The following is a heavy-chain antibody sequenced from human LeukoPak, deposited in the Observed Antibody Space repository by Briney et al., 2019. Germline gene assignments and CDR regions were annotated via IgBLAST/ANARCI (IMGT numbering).Heavy chain of an antibody. J-gene: IGHJ4*02. D-gene: IGHD3-22*01. Sequence: PGGSLRLSCAASGFTFSSYWMHWVRQAPGKGLVWVSRINSDGSSTSYADSVKGRFNISRDNAKNTLYLQMNSLRAGDTAVYYCARALHYYDSTYPDYWGQGTLVTVSS. CDR3: ARALHYYDSTYPDY. CDR1: GFTFSSYW. V-gene: IGHV3-74*01. CDR2: INSDGSST.